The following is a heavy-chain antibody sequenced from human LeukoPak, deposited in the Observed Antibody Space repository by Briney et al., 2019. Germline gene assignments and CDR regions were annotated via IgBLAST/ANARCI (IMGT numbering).Heavy chain of an antibody. J-gene: IGHJ4*02. CDR3: ATDVPYYDSSGYSPY. CDR1: GYTFTSYA. CDR2: INAGNGNT. V-gene: IGHV1-3*01. D-gene: IGHD3-22*01. Sequence: ASVKVSCKASGYTFTSYAMHWVRQAPGQRLEWMGWINAGNGNTKYSQKFQGRVTITRDTSASTAYMELSSLRSEDTAVYYCATDVPYYDSSGYSPYWGQGTLVTVSS.